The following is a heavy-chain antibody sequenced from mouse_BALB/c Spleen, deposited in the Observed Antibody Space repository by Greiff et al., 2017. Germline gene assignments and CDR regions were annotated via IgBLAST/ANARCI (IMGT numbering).Heavy chain of an antibody. CDR2: ISSGSSTI. D-gene: IGHD1-1*01. J-gene: IGHJ3*01. CDR3: ARAYYYGSSYFAY. CDR1: GFTFSSFG. Sequence: EVQGVESGGGLVQPGGSRKLSCAASGFTFSSFGMHWVRQAPEKGLEWVAYISSGSSTIYYADTVKGRFTISRDNPKNTLFLQMTSLRSEDTAMYYCARAYYYGSSYFAYWGQGTLVTVSA. V-gene: IGHV5-17*02.